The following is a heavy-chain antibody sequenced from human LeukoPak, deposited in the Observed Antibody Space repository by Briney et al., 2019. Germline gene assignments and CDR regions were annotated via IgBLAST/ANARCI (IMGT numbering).Heavy chain of an antibody. CDR2: ISPYSGST. V-gene: IGHV1-18*01. Sequence: ASVKVSCKASGYTFTSYGVTWVRQAPGQGLEWMGRISPYSGSTDYAQKLQGRVTMTTDTSTSTAYMALRSLRPDDTAVYFCARLTGIYYFDYWGQGTLVTVSS. D-gene: IGHD1-20*01. J-gene: IGHJ4*02. CDR1: GYTFTSYG. CDR3: ARLTGIYYFDY.